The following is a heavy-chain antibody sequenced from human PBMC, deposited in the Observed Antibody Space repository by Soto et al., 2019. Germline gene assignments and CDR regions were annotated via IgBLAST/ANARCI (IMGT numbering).Heavy chain of an antibody. D-gene: IGHD6-6*01. CDR1: GFTFSSYA. J-gene: IGHJ6*02. V-gene: IGHV3-30-3*01. CDR2: ISYDGSNK. Sequence: PVGSLRLSCAASGFTFSSYAMHWVRQAPGKGLEWVAVISYDGSNKYYADSVKGRFTISRDNSKNTLYLQMNSLRAEDTAVYYCARGSRPSYYYYGMDVWGQGTTVTVSS. CDR3: ARGSRPSYYYYGMDV.